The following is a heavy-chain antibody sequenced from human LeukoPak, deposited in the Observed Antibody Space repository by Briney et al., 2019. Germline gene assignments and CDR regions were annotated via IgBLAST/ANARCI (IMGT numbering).Heavy chain of an antibody. CDR1: GGTFSSYA. CDR2: IIPILGIA. J-gene: IGHJ5*02. CDR3: AIVGRGEIEGWFDP. D-gene: IGHD3-10*01. Sequence: SVKVSCKASGGTFSSYAISWVRQAPGQGLEWMERIIPILGIANYAQKFQGRVTITADKSTSTAYMELSSLRSEDTAVYYCAIVGRGEIEGWFDPWGQGTLVTVSS. V-gene: IGHV1-69*04.